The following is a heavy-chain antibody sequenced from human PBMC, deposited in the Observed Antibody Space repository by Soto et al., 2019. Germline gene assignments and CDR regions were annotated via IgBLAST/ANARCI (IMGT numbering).Heavy chain of an antibody. D-gene: IGHD2-21*02. J-gene: IGHJ5*02. CDR1: GDSIRTSNW. V-gene: IGHV4-4*02. Sequence: QVQLQESGPGLVKSSGTLSLACTVSGDSIRTSNWWSWVRQTPGKGLEWIGEIYSSGTTNFNPSLKSRVSISVDESRNQFSLNLTSVTAADTAVYFCARVPGVVVGTSILSSWFDPWGQGTLVIVSS. CDR2: IYSSGTT. CDR3: ARVPGVVVGTSILSSWFDP.